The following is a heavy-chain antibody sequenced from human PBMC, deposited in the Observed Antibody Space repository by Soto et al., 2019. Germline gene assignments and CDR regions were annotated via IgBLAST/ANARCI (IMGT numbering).Heavy chain of an antibody. CDR3: AKSELRISIFGVVTTDAFDI. D-gene: IGHD3-3*01. V-gene: IGHV3-23*01. J-gene: IGHJ3*02. CDR2: ISVSGGST. Sequence: GGSLRLSCAASGFTFSSYAMSWVRQAPGKGLEWVSAISVSGGSTYYADSVKGRFTISRDNSKNTLYLQMNSLRAEDMEVYDCAKSELRISIFGVVTTDAFDIWGQGTMVTVSS. CDR1: GFTFSSYA.